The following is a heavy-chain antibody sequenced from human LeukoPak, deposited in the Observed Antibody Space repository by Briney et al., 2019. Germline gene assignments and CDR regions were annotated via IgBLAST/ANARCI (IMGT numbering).Heavy chain of an antibody. Sequence: GGSLRLSCAASGFTFSSYAMSWVRQAPGKGLEWVSVISDSVGYTYYADSVKGRFTISKDNSKNTLYLQMNSLRAEDTAVYYCAKAYCSSNRCYFFDYWGEGTLVTVSS. CDR2: ISDSVGYT. CDR1: GFTFSSYA. CDR3: AKAYCSSNRCYFFDY. V-gene: IGHV3-23*01. D-gene: IGHD2-2*01. J-gene: IGHJ4*02.